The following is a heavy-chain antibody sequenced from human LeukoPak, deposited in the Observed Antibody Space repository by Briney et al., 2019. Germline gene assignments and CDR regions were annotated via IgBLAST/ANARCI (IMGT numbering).Heavy chain of an antibody. Sequence: PSETLSLTCTVSGGSISSGGYYWSWIRQPPGKGLEWIGYIYHSGSTNYNPSLKSRVTMSVDTSKNQFSLKLSSVTAADTAVYYCARDASIYDFWSGSPPPNWFDPWGQGTLVTVSS. D-gene: IGHD3-3*01. CDR2: IYHSGST. J-gene: IGHJ5*02. CDR1: GGSISSGGYY. V-gene: IGHV4-61*08. CDR3: ARDASIYDFWSGSPPPNWFDP.